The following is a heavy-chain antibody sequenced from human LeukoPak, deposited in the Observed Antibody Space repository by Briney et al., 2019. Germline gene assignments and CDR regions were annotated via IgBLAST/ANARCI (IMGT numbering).Heavy chain of an antibody. CDR2: ISGNSSYI. CDR1: GFTFGDYY. Sequence: GGSLRLSCAASGFTFGDYYMSWIRQAPGKGLEWLSYISGNSSYIDYADSLKGRFTISRDNAKSSLYLQMNSLRAEDTAVYYCARGPAFDYWGQGTLVTVSS. V-gene: IGHV3-11*03. CDR3: ARGPAFDY. J-gene: IGHJ4*02.